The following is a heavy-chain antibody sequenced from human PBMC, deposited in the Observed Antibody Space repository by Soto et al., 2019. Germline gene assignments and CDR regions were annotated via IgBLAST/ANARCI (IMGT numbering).Heavy chain of an antibody. Sequence: LRLSCAASGFTFSDYWMTWVRQAPGKGLEWVANIKQDGTEKYYVDSVKGRFTISRDNAKNSLYLQVNSLRAEDTAIYYCATRGGTSRSSWYYLDYWGQGTPVTVSS. V-gene: IGHV3-7*01. J-gene: IGHJ4*02. CDR1: GFTFSDYW. CDR3: ATRGGTSRSSWYYLDY. D-gene: IGHD2-2*01. CDR2: IKQDGTEK.